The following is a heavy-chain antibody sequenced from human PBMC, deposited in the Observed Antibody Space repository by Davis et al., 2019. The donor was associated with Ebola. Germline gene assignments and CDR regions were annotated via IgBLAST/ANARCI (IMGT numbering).Heavy chain of an antibody. CDR2: INAGNGNT. CDR1: GYTFTSYA. V-gene: IGHV1-3*01. J-gene: IGHJ3*02. CDR3: ARLESLQRDAFDI. Sequence: AASVKVSCKASGYTFTSYAMHWVRQASGQRLEWMGWINAGNGNTKYSQKFQGRVTITRDTSASTAYMELSSLRSEDTAVYYCARLESLQRDAFDIWGQGTMVTVSS.